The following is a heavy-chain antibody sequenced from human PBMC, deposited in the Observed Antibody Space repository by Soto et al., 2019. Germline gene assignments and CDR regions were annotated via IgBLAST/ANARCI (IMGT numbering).Heavy chain of an antibody. J-gene: IGHJ4*02. D-gene: IGHD5-12*01. CDR3: ARGVATTYFDY. V-gene: IGHV4-59*01. Sequence: SETLSLTCTVSGGSISSYYWSWIRQPPGKGLEWIGYIYYSGSTNYNPSLKSRVTISVDTSKNQFSLKLSSVTAADTAVYYCARGVATTYFDYWGQGTLVTVSS. CDR2: IYYSGST. CDR1: GGSISSYY.